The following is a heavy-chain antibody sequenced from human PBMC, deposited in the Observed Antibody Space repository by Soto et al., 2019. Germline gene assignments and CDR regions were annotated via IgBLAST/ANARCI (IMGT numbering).Heavy chain of an antibody. V-gene: IGHV1-8*01. CDR1: GYTFTSYD. Sequence: GASVKVSCKASGYTFTSYDINWVRQATGQGLEWMGWMNPNSGNTGYAQKFQGRVTMTRNTSISTAYMELSSLRSEDTAVYYCARGHYYDSSGYYYYYYGMDVWGQGXTVTVYS. CDR3: ARGHYYDSSGYYYYYYGMDV. J-gene: IGHJ6*02. D-gene: IGHD3-22*01. CDR2: MNPNSGNT.